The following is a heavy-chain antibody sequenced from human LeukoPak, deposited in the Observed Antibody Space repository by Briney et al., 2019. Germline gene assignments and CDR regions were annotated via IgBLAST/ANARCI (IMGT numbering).Heavy chain of an antibody. Sequence: SETLSLTCTVSGGSISSYYWSWIRQPPGKGLEWIGYIYYSGSTNYNPSLKSRVTISVDTSKNQFSLKLSSVTAADTAVYYCAREETGYSSSWLPGYMDVWGKGTTVTVSS. CDR1: GGSISSYY. J-gene: IGHJ6*03. CDR2: IYYSGST. CDR3: AREETGYSSSWLPGYMDV. D-gene: IGHD6-13*01. V-gene: IGHV4-59*01.